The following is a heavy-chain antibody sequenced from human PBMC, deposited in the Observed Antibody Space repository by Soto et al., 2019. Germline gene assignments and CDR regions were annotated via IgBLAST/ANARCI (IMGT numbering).Heavy chain of an antibody. Sequence: QVQLVQSGAEVKKPGASVKVSCKASGYTFTSYYMHWVRQAPGQGLEWMGIINPSGGSTSYAQKLTGRVTMTRDTSTSTVYMELSSLRSEDTAVYYCARIAAAGPPRSPRDYWGQGTLVTVSS. CDR2: INPSGGST. CDR3: ARIAAAGPPRSPRDY. V-gene: IGHV1-46*01. J-gene: IGHJ4*02. CDR1: GYTFTSYY. D-gene: IGHD6-13*01.